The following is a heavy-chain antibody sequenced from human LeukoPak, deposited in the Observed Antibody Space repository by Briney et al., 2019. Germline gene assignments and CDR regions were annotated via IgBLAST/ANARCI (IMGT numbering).Heavy chain of an antibody. CDR1: GGSVNNNY. D-gene: IGHD4-17*01. CDR3: ARYSRRGDYMLDY. V-gene: IGHV4-59*02. J-gene: IGHJ4*02. CDR2: IYYNGET. Sequence: PSETLSLTCDVSGGSVNNNYWSWIRQPPGKGLELIGYIYYNGETKYNPSLESRVTMSVDLSVNQFSLRLNSVTDMDTAIYYCARYSRRGDYMLDYWGQGTLVTVSS.